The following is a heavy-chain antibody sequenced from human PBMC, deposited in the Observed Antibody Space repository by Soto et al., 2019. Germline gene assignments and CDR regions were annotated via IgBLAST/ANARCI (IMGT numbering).Heavy chain of an antibody. CDR1: GGSISSYY. D-gene: IGHD3-22*01. CDR3: ARDGYYDSSGYDAFDI. J-gene: IGHJ3*02. V-gene: IGHV4-59*01. CDR2: IYYSGST. Sequence: ETLSLTCTVSGGSISSYYWSWIRQPPGKGLEWIGYIYYSGSTNYNPSLKSRVTISVDTSKNQFSLKLSSVTAADTAVYYCARDGYYDSSGYDAFDIWGQGTMVTVSS.